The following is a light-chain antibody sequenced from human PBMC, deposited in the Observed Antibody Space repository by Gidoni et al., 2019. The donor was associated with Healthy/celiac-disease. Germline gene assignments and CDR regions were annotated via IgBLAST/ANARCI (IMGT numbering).Light chain of an antibody. CDR3: QQRSNWPFT. J-gene: IGKJ4*01. V-gene: IGKV3-11*01. CDR2: DAS. CDR1: QSVSSY. Sequence: EIVLTQSPATLSLSPGERATLSCRASQSVSSYLAWYQQKPGQAPRLLIYDASNRATGIPARFSGSGSGTDFNRTISSLEPEDVAVYYCQQRSNWPFTFGGGTKVEIK.